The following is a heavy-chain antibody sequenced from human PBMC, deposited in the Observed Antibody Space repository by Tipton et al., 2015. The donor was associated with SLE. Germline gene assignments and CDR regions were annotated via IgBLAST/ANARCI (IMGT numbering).Heavy chain of an antibody. CDR3: ARSTGAPLGGFDY. Sequence: TLSLTCTVSGGSLSSSSYYWGWIRQPPGKGLEWIGNIFYSGSTYYNPPLKSRVTISVDTSKNQFSLKLTSVTAADMAVYFCARSTGAPLGGFDYWGQGTLVTVSS. CDR2: IFYSGST. V-gene: IGHV4-39*01. CDR1: GGSLSSSSYY. D-gene: IGHD7-27*01. J-gene: IGHJ4*02.